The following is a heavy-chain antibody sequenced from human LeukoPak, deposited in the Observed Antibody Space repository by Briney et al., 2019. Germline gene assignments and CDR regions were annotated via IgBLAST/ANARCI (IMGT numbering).Heavy chain of an antibody. D-gene: IGHD1-26*01. J-gene: IGHJ4*02. CDR2: ISYDGSNK. Sequence: PGGSLRLSCVASGFTFSSYGMHWVRQAPGKGLEWVAVISYDGSNKYYADSVKGRFTISRDNSKKTLYLQMNSLRAEDTAVYYCANGGYSGSRKGTLADYWGQGTLVTVSS. V-gene: IGHV3-30*18. CDR3: ANGGYSGSRKGTLADY. CDR1: GFTFSSYG.